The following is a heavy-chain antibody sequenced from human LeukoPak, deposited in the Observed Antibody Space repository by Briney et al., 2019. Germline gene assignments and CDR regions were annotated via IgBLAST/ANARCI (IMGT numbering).Heavy chain of an antibody. D-gene: IGHD3-10*01. J-gene: IGHJ4*02. Sequence: GGSLRLSCAASGFIFSRFWMSWVRQAPGKGLEWVANIKEDGSDYYYVGSVKGRFTISRDNSRSTLYLQMNSLRPEDTAIYYCAREGYYGSGSPPSLYFDYWGQGTLVTVSS. CDR2: IKEDGSDY. V-gene: IGHV3-7*01. CDR1: GFIFSRFW. CDR3: AREGYYGSGSPPSLYFDY.